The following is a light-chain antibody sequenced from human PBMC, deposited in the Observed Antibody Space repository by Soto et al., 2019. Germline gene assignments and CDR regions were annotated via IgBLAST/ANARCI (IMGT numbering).Light chain of an antibody. Sequence: QSALTQPASVSGSPGQSITISRTGTSSDVGSDNLVSWYQHHPGKAPKLMIYEVSKRPSGVSNRFSGSKSGNTASLTISGLQAEDEADYYCCSYVNSATFVFGTGTKLTVL. CDR1: SSDVGSDNL. J-gene: IGLJ1*01. CDR2: EVS. V-gene: IGLV2-23*02. CDR3: CSYVNSATFV.